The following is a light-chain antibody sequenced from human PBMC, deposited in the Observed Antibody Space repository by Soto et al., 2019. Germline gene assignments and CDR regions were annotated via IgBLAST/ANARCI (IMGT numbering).Light chain of an antibody. CDR3: ISHSATVAYVV. V-gene: IGLV2-14*01. J-gene: IGLJ2*01. Sequence: QSALTQPASVSGSPGQSITISCTGTSSDIGDYNYVSWYQHHPGKAPKLMIYEVTNRPSGVSNRCSGSKSGNTASLTISGLQAEDEADYYCISHSATVAYVVLGGGTKRTVL. CDR2: EVT. CDR1: SSDIGDYNY.